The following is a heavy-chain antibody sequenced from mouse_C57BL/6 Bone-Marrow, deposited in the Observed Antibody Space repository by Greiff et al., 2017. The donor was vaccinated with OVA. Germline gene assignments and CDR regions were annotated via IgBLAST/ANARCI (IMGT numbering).Heavy chain of an antibody. Sequence: EVQVVDSGGGLVQSGRSLRLSCATSGFTFSDFYMEWVRQAPGKGLEWIAASRNKANDYTTEYSASVKGRFIVSRDTSQSILYLQMNALRAEDTAIYYCARDAVGDAMDYWGQGTSVTVSS. CDR2: SRNKANDYTT. J-gene: IGHJ4*01. CDR1: GFTFSDFY. V-gene: IGHV7-1*01. CDR3: ARDAVGDAMDY.